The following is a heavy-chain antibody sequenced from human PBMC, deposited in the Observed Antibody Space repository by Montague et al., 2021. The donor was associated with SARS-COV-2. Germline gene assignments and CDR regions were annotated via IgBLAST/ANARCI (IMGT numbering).Heavy chain of an antibody. CDR1: GGSISSSNW. CDR2: IYHSGST. V-gene: IGHV4-4*02. D-gene: IGHD6-13*01. Sequence: SETLSLTCAVSGGSISSSNWWSWVRQPPGKGLECIGGIYHSGSTNYNPSLKRRVTISVDKSKNQFSLKLSSVTAADTAVYYCAGDRRSWFPPYYYGMDVWGQGTTVTVSS. J-gene: IGHJ6*02. CDR3: AGDRRSWFPPYYYGMDV.